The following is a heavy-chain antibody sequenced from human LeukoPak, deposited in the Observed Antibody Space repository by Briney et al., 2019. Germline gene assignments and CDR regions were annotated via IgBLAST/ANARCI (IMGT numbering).Heavy chain of an antibody. V-gene: IGHV4-34*01. J-gene: IGHJ4*02. D-gene: IGHD7-27*01. Sequence: PSETLSLTCAVYGGSFSGYYWSWIRQPPGKGLEWIGEINHSGSTNYNPSLKSRVTISVDTSKNQFSLKLSSVTAADTAVYYCARGWGLTLGYWGRGTLVTVSS. CDR1: GGSFSGYY. CDR3: ARGWGLTLGY. CDR2: INHSGST.